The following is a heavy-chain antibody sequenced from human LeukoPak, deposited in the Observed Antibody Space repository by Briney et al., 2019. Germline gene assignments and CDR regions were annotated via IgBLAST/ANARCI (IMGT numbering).Heavy chain of an antibody. D-gene: IGHD3-10*01. CDR3: AKVSWFGEFADY. CDR1: GFTFSSYS. CDR2: ISSSSSYI. Sequence: GGSLRLSCAASGFTFSSYSMNWVRQAPGKGLEWVSSISSSSSYIYYADSVKGRFTISRDNAKNSLYLQMNSLRAEDTAVYYCAKVSWFGEFADYWGQGTLVTVSS. V-gene: IGHV3-21*04. J-gene: IGHJ4*02.